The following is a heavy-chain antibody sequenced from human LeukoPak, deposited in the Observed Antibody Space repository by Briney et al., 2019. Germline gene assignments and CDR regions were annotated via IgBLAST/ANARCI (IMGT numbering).Heavy chain of an antibody. CDR2: ISAYNGNT. CDR1: GYTFTSYG. J-gene: IGHJ4*02. CDR3: AREGAGDYVWGSYRYTGLFDY. Sequence: GASVKVSCKASGYTFTSYGISWVRQAPGQGLEWMGWISAYNGNTNYAQKLQGRVTMTTDTSTSTAYMELRSLRSDDTAVYYCAREGAGDYVWGSYRYTGLFDYWGQGTLVTVSS. D-gene: IGHD3-16*02. V-gene: IGHV1-18*01.